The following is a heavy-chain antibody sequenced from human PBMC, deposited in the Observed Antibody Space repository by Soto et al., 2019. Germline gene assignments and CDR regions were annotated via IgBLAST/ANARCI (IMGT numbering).Heavy chain of an antibody. CDR2: ISYDGSKK. V-gene: IGHV3-30*03. CDR3: ARGSYIPGWPGGHGYFQH. D-gene: IGHD1-26*01. J-gene: IGHJ1*01. Sequence: GGSLRLSCAVSGFTLSSYGIHWVRQAPGKGLEWVALISYDGSKKYYADSVKGRFTISRDNSKNTLYLQLNSVTPEDTAVYYCARGSYIPGWPGGHGYFQHWGQGTLVTVSS. CDR1: GFTLSSYG.